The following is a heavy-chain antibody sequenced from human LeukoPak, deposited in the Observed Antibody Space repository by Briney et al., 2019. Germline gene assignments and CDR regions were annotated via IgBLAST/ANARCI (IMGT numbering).Heavy chain of an antibody. V-gene: IGHV3-33*06. D-gene: IGHD3-16*01. CDR3: AKDKDYGYYMDV. CDR2: IWYDGSDK. J-gene: IGHJ6*03. CDR1: GFTFSSYG. Sequence: GGSLRLSCAASGFTFSSYGMHWVRQAPGKGLGWVAVIWYDGSDKYYAESVKGRFTISRDNSKNTLYLQMNSLRAEDTAVYYCAKDKDYGYYMDVWGKGTTVTVSS.